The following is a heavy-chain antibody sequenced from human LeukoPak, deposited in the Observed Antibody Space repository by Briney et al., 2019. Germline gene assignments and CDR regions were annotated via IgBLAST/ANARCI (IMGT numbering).Heavy chain of an antibody. J-gene: IGHJ5*02. CDR1: GFTFSSSA. D-gene: IGHD4-17*01. Sequence: TGRSLTLSRAASGFTFSSSAMHWVRQAPGKGLEWVAVVFSDGTYKYYADSVKGRFTISRDNSKNMLFLQMNSLRAEDTAVYYCAKGPLYYYGDNAWFGPWGQGTLVTVSS. CDR3: AKGPLYYYGDNAWFGP. CDR2: VFSDGTYK. V-gene: IGHV3-30*18.